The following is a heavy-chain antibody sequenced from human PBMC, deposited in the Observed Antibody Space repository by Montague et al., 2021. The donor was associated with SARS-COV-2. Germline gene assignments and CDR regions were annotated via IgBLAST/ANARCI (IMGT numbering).Heavy chain of an antibody. CDR1: GGSISSSSYY. CDR3: ARLPAPLLWFGEIFDH. D-gene: IGHD3-10*01. Sequence: SETLSLTCTVSGGSISSSSYYWGWLRQPPGQGLEWIGSNYYSGSTYYNPSLKSRVTISVDTSKNQFSLKLSSVTAAATAVYYCARLPAPLLWFGEIFDHWGQGTLVTVSS. V-gene: IGHV4-39*01. CDR2: NYYSGST. J-gene: IGHJ4*02.